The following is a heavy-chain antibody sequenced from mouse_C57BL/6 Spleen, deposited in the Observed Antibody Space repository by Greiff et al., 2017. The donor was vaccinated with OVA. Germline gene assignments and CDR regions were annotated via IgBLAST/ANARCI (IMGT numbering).Heavy chain of an antibody. V-gene: IGHV5-6*01. CDR2: ISSGGSYT. Sequence: EVKVVESGGDLVKPGGSLKLSCAASGFTFSSYGMSWVRQTPDKRLEWVATISSGGSYTYYPDSVKGRFTISRDNAKNTLYLQMSSLKSEDTAMYYCARQGDYGSNWFAYWGQGTLVTVSA. D-gene: IGHD1-1*01. CDR3: ARQGDYGSNWFAY. J-gene: IGHJ3*01. CDR1: GFTFSSYG.